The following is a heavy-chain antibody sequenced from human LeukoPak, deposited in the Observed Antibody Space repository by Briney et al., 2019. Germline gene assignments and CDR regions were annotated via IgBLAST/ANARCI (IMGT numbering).Heavy chain of an antibody. CDR3: AKLMRHMMEDVLDL. CDR2: ISATGLST. CDR1: DFAFTSSG. D-gene: IGHD3-16*01. V-gene: IGHV3-23*01. Sequence: GGSLRLSCTASDFAFTSSGMSWVRQVPGTGLEWASFISATGLSTYYADSVKGRFTVSRDNSKNTLYLQMNSLRAADTAVYYCAKLMRHMMEDVLDLWGQGTVVTVSS. J-gene: IGHJ3*01.